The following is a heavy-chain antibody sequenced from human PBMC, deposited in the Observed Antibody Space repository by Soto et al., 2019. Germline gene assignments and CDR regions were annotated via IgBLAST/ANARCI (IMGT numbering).Heavy chain of an antibody. CDR3: AKTDYGGNSEYFDY. Sequence: GGSLRLSCAASGFTFSSYAMSWVRQAPGKGLEWVSAISGSGGSTYYADSVKGRFTISRDNSKNTLYLQVNSLRAEDTAVYYCAKTDYGGNSEYFDYWGQGTLVTVSS. D-gene: IGHD4-17*01. J-gene: IGHJ4*02. CDR2: ISGSGGST. V-gene: IGHV3-23*01. CDR1: GFTFSSYA.